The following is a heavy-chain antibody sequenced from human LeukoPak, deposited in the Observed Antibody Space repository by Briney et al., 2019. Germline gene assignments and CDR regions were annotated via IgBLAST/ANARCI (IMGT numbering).Heavy chain of an antibody. J-gene: IGHJ4*02. Sequence: PTGGSLRLSCAASGFTFSSYGMHWVRQAPGKGLEWVAVISYDGSNKYYADSVKGRFTISRDNSKNTLYLQMNSLRAEDTAVYYCAKGPVLEPHFDYWGQGTLVTVSS. D-gene: IGHD1-1*01. CDR3: AKGPVLEPHFDY. CDR2: ISYDGSNK. CDR1: GFTFSSYG. V-gene: IGHV3-30*18.